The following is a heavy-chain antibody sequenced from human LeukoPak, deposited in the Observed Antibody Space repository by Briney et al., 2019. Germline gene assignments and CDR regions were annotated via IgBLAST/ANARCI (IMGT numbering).Heavy chain of an antibody. CDR2: IKTDGSIT. CDR3: VRPSESWLGQGL. V-gene: IGHV3-74*01. D-gene: IGHD6-25*01. Sequence: PGGSLRLSCAASGFSFSVYWMHWVRQAPGKGPVWVSRIKTDGSITDYADFVKGRFTISRDNGKKTLYLHMDSLRAEDTAVYYCVRPSESWLGQGLWGQGTLVTVSS. J-gene: IGHJ4*02. CDR1: GFSFSVYW.